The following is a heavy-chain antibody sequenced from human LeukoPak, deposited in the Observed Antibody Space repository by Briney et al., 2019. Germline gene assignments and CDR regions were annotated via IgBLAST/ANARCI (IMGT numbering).Heavy chain of an antibody. CDR2: INSNDDK. CDR3: AHRRSGMGSIFFDS. J-gene: IGHJ4*02. Sequence: SGPWVVNPTQTLTLTCTFSGFSLSTSGVGVVWIRQPPGKGLEWLALINSNDDKRYRTSLKSRLTITKDTSKNQVILTMTNMDPVDTATYYCAHRRSGMGSIFFDSWGEGTRVRVSS. CDR1: GFSLSTSGVG. D-gene: IGHD5-24*01. V-gene: IGHV2-5*01.